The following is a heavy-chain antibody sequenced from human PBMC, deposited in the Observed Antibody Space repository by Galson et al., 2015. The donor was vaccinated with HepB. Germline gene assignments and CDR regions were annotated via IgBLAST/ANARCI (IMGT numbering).Heavy chain of an antibody. J-gene: IGHJ5*02. Sequence: QVQLQESGPGLVKPSETLSLTCAVYGGSFSGYYWSWIRQPPGKGLEWIGEINHSGSTNYNPSLKSRVSISVDTSKNQFSLKLSSVTAADTAVYYCVVVVAAVFDPWGQGTLVTVSS. CDR1: GGSFSGYY. CDR2: INHSGST. V-gene: IGHV4-34*01. CDR3: VVVVAAVFDP. D-gene: IGHD2-15*01.